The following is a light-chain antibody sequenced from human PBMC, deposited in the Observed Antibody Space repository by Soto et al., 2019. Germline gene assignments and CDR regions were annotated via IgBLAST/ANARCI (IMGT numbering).Light chain of an antibody. CDR2: SNN. J-gene: IGLJ1*01. CDR1: SSNIGSNA. V-gene: IGLV1-44*01. Sequence: QSVLTQPPSASGTPGQRVTISCSGGSSNIGSNAVTWYHQLPGTAPKLLIYSNNQRPSGVPDRFSGSKSGTSASLAISGLQSEDEADYYCAAWDDSLNGLYVFXTGTKVTVL. CDR3: AAWDDSLNGLYV.